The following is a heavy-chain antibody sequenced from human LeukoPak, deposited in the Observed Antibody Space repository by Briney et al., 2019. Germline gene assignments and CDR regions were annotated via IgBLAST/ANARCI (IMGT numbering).Heavy chain of an antibody. D-gene: IGHD3-22*01. V-gene: IGHV4-39*01. CDR1: GGSISNNKDY. Sequence: SETLSLTCSVSGGSISNNKDYWGWIRLPPGQGLEWIGTIYYSGNPSYNPSLKSRVTISVDTSKDQFSLRLNSVTAADTAVYYCARYPYDSSVRRWVAFDIWGQGTMVTVSS. CDR2: IYYSGNP. J-gene: IGHJ3*02. CDR3: ARYPYDSSVRRWVAFDI.